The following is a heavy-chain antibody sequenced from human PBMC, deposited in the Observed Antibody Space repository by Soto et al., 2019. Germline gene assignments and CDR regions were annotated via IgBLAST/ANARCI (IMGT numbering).Heavy chain of an antibody. D-gene: IGHD6-13*01. J-gene: IGHJ6*02. V-gene: IGHV3-7*01. Sequence: EVQVVESGGGLVQPGGSLRLSCAASGFTFSSYWMSWVRQAPVKGLEWVGNIKQDGSEKNYVDFVEGRFTISRDNAENLLYLQMNSLRAEDTAVYYCARIASAGRGWDVWGQGTTVVVSS. CDR3: ARIASAGRGWDV. CDR1: GFTFSSYW. CDR2: IKQDGSEK.